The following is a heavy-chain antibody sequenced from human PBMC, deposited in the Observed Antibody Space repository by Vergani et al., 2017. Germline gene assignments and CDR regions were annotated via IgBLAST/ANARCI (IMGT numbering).Heavy chain of an antibody. CDR3: ARDFLTGVTTLDYYYMGV. CDR2: ISYDGNKK. CDR1: GFPFSDYG. J-gene: IGHJ6*03. V-gene: IGHV3-30*03. Sequence: QVPLLESGGGEVQPVRSLRLSCSAAGFPFSDYGVHWVREAPGQGLEWVSVISYDGNKKNYADSVKGRFTISRDNSKNTLYLEMNALRAEDTAVYYCARDFLTGVTTLDYYYMGVWGKGTTVTVSS. D-gene: IGHD1-1*01.